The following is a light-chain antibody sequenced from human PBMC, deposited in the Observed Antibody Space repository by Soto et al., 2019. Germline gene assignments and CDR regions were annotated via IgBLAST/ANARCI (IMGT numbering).Light chain of an antibody. CDR1: QSVSSY. V-gene: IGKV3-11*01. CDR2: DAS. Sequence: IVLTQSPATLSLSPGERATLSCRASQSVSSYLAWYHQKPGQAPRLLLYDASNRATGIPARFSGSGSGTDFTLTISSLEPEDFAVYYCQQRSNWLFTFGPGTKVDIK. CDR3: QQRSNWLFT. J-gene: IGKJ3*01.